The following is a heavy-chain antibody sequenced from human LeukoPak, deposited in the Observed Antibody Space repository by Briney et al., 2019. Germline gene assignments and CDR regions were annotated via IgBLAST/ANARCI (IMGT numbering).Heavy chain of an antibody. V-gene: IGHV4-34*01. CDR3: ARRVLTGYYRHFDY. Sequence: PSETLSLTCAVYVGSLSNYYWKWFRQPQRKGLEWIGEINHSASTNYNPSLKSRVTISVDTSKNQFSLKLSSVTAADTAVYYCARRVLTGYYRHFDYWGQGILVTVSS. CDR2: INHSAST. CDR1: VGSLSNYY. D-gene: IGHD3-9*01. J-gene: IGHJ4*02.